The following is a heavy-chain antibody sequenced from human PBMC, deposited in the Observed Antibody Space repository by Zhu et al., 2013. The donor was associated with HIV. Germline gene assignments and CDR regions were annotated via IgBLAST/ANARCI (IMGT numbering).Heavy chain of an antibody. Sequence: VQLQQWGAGLLKPSETLSLTCAVYGGSFSGYYWSWIRQPPGKGLEWIGEINHSGSTNYNPSLKSRVTISVDTSKNQFSLKLSSVTAADTAVYYCARVLLWFGELLYGTRGAFDIWGQGTMVTVSS. V-gene: IGHV4-34*01. CDR2: INHSGST. CDR3: ARVLLWFGELLYGTRGAFDI. D-gene: IGHD3-10*01. CDR1: GGSFSGYY. J-gene: IGHJ3*02.